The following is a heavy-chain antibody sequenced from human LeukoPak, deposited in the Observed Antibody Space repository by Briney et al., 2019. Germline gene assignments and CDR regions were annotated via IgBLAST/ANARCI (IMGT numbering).Heavy chain of an antibody. CDR1: GFTFSSYA. D-gene: IGHD3-10*01. J-gene: IGHJ5*02. V-gene: IGHV3-30*04. CDR2: ISYDGSNK. Sequence: QTGRSLRLSCAASGFTFSSYAMHWVRQAPGKGLEWVAVISYDGSNKYYADSVKGRFTISGDNSKNTLYLQMNSLGAEDTAVYYCARDLSGSGSYYNWFDPWGQGTLVTVSS. CDR3: ARDLSGSGSYYNWFDP.